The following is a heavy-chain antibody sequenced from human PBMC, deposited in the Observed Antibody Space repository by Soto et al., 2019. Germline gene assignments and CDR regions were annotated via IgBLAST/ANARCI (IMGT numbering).Heavy chain of an antibody. D-gene: IGHD4-17*01. V-gene: IGHV3-30*18. J-gene: IGHJ6*02. CDR2: ISYDGSNK. CDR1: GFAFSSYA. CDR3: AKAMTTVTSYYYYYGMDV. Sequence: SLRLSCEASGFAFSSYAMHWVRQAPGKGLEWVAVISYDGSNKYYADSVKGRFTISRDNSKNTLYLQMNSLRAEDTAVYYCAKAMTTVTSYYYYYGMDVWGQGTTVTVSS.